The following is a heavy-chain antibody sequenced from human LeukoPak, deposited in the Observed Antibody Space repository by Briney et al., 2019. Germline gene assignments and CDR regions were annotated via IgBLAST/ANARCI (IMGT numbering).Heavy chain of an antibody. CDR1: GGSISSYY. V-gene: IGHV4-59*01. CDR3: ASEDLRYNWFDP. J-gene: IGHJ5*02. Sequence: TSETLSLTCTVSGGSISSYYWSWIRQPPGKGLEWIGYIYYSGSTNYNPSLKSRVTISVDTSKNQFSLKLSSVTTADTAVYYCASEDLRYNWFDPWGQGTLVTVSS. CDR2: IYYSGST.